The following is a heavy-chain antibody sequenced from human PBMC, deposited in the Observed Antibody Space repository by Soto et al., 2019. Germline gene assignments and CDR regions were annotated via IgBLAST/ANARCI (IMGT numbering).Heavy chain of an antibody. J-gene: IGHJ5*02. V-gene: IGHV1-18*01. D-gene: IGHD6-13*01. CDR1: GYTFTSYG. CDR2: ISAYNGNT. CDR3: ARFKQQLVQLNWFDP. Sequence: ASVKVSCKASGYTFTSYGISWVRQAPGQGLEWMGWISAYNGNTNYAQKLQGRVTMTTDTSTSTAYMELRSLRSDDTAVYYCARFKQQLVQLNWFDPWGQGILVTVSS.